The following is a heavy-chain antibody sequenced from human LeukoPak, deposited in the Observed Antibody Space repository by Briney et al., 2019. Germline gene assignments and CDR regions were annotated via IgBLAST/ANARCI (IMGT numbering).Heavy chain of an antibody. V-gene: IGHV5-51*01. CDR2: IYPGDSDT. D-gene: IGHD2-21*01. CDR1: GYSFTSYW. Sequence: GESLKISCKGSGYSFTSYWIGWLRQMPGKGLEWMGIIYPGDSDTRYSPSFQGQVTISADKSISTAYLQWSSLKASDTAMYYCARHHTDVVAIDLLDYWGQGTLVTVSS. J-gene: IGHJ4*02. CDR3: ARHHTDVVAIDLLDY.